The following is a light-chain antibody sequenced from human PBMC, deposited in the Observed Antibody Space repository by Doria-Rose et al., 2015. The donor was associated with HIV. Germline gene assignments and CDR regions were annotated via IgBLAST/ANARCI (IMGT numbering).Light chain of an antibody. CDR3: HQYGTSWT. Sequence: TQSPGTLSLSPGERATLSCRASQSFSSTYLAWYQQKPGQAPSLLIYDGSTRATGIPDRFSASGSGTDFTLTINRLEPEDFALYCCHQYGTSWTFGQGTKVEI. CDR1: QSFSSTY. CDR2: DGS. V-gene: IGKV3-20*01. J-gene: IGKJ1*01.